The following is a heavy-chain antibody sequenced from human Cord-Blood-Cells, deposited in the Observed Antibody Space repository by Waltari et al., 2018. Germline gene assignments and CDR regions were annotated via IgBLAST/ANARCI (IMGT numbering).Heavy chain of an antibody. J-gene: IGHJ4*02. CDR1: RYA. V-gene: IGHV1-69*15. D-gene: IGHD3-9*01. CDR3: SRDRQFGRNYDILTGYYY. CDR2: IIPIFGTA. Sequence: RYAISWVRQDSGHGLEWMGRIIPIFGTANYAQKFQGRVTITADESTSAAYTELSSLRSEDTAVYYCSRDRQFGRNYDILTGYYYWGQGTLVTVSS.